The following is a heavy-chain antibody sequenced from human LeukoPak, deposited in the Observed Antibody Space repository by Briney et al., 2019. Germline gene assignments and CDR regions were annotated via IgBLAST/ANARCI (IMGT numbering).Heavy chain of an antibody. CDR1: GYTFTNSY. CDR2: INPSGGST. J-gene: IGHJ6*02. CDR3: AREDGTIHYYYYGMDV. Sequence: ASVKVSCKASGYTFTNSYMHWVRQAPGQGLEWMGIINPSGGSTSYAQKFQDRVTMTRDTSTSTVYMEPSSLRSEDTAVYYCAREDGTIHYYYYGMDVWGQGTTVTVSS. V-gene: IGHV1-46*01. D-gene: IGHD1-7*01.